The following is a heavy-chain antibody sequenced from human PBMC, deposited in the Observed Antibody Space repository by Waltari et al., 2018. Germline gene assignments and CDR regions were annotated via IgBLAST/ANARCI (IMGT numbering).Heavy chain of an antibody. J-gene: IGHJ5*02. CDR2: ISSSSSYI. V-gene: IGHV3-21*01. Sequence: EVQLVESGGGLVKPGGSLRLSCAASGFTFSSYSMNWVRQAPGKGLEWVSSISSSSSYIYYADSVKGRFTISRDNAKNSLYLQMNSLRAEDTAVYYCAKDRGPWIQQSWFDPWGQGTLVTVSS. D-gene: IGHD5-18*01. CDR1: GFTFSSYS. CDR3: AKDRGPWIQQSWFDP.